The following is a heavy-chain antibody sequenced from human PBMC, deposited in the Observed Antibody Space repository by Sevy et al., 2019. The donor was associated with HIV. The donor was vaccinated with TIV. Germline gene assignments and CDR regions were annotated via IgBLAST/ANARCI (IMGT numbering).Heavy chain of an antibody. J-gene: IGHJ4*02. CDR3: ARGKSRSGEENFDY. D-gene: IGHD3-16*01. CDR2: IYSGGST. CDR1: GFTVSSNY. Sequence: GGSLRLSCAASGFTVSSNYMSWVRQAPGKGLEWVSVIYSGGSTYYADSVKGRFTISRDKSKNTLYLQMNSLRAEDTGVYYCARGKSRSGEENFDYWGQGTLVTVSS. V-gene: IGHV3-53*01.